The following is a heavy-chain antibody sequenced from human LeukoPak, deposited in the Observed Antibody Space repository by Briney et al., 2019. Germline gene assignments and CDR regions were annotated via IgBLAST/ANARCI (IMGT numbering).Heavy chain of an antibody. J-gene: IGHJ4*02. CDR3: APKVTAILGR. CDR1: GFTFSSYA. V-gene: IGHV3-30-3*01. Sequence: QPGRSLRLSCAASGFTFSSYAMHWVRQAPGKGLEWVAVISYDGSNKYYAASVKGRFTISRDNAKNSLHLQMNSLRAEDTAVYYCAPKVTAILGRWGQGTLVTVSS. CDR2: ISYDGSNK. D-gene: IGHD2-21*02.